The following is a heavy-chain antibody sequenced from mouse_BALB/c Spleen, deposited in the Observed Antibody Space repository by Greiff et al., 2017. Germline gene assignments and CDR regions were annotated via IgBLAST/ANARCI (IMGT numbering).Heavy chain of an antibody. V-gene: IGHV5-4*02. CDR2: ISDGGSYT. D-gene: IGHD1-2*01. Sequence: EVKLVESGGGLVKPGGSLKLSCAASGFTFSDYYMYWVRQTPEKRLEWVATISDGGSYTYYPDSLKGRFTISRDNAKNNLYLQMSSLKSEDTAMYYCARDHYYGYVGFAYWGQGTLVTVSA. CDR3: ARDHYYGYVGFAY. J-gene: IGHJ3*01. CDR1: GFTFSDYY.